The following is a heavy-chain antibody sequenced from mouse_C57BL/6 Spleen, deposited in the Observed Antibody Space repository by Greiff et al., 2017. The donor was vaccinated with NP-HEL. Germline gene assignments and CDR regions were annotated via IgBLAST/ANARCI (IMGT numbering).Heavy chain of an antibody. D-gene: IGHD2-1*01. CDR1: GFTFSDYG. CDR2: ISSGSSTI. J-gene: IGHJ4*01. CDR3: ARHGNYPYYAMDY. Sequence: EVKVVESGGGLVKPGGSLKLSCAASGFTFSDYGMHWVRQAPEKGLEWVAYISSGSSTIYYADTVKGRFTISRDNAKNTLFLQMTSLRSEDTAMYYCARHGNYPYYAMDYWGQGTSVTVSS. V-gene: IGHV5-17*01.